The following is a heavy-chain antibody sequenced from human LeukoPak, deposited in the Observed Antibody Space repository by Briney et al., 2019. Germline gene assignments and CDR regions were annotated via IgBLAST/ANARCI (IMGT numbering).Heavy chain of an antibody. V-gene: IGHV3-23*01. CDR3: AKDRVAVGATYYFDY. CDR2: ISASGGST. Sequence: GGSLRLSCAASGFTFGGYTMSWVRQAPGKGLEWVSSISASGGSTYHADSVKGRFTISRDNSKNTLNLQMNSLRAEDTAIYYCAKDRVAVGATYYFDYWGQGTLVTVSS. D-gene: IGHD1-26*01. CDR1: GFTFGGYT. J-gene: IGHJ4*02.